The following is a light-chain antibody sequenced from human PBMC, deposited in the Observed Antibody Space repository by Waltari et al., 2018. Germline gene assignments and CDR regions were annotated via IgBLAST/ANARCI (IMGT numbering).Light chain of an antibody. V-gene: IGLV2-14*03. CDR3: NSYAGSSSWV. CDR2: DVS. J-gene: IGLJ3*02. Sequence: QSALTQPASVSGSPGQSITIPCTGTSSDIGFYNYVSWYQQHPGKAPKLMIYDVSERPSGVSKRFAGSKSGNTASLTISGLQAEEEADYYCNSYAGSSSWVFGGGTKLTVL. CDR1: SSDIGFYNY.